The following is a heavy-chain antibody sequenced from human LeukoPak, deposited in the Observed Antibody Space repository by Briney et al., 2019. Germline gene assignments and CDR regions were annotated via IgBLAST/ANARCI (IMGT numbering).Heavy chain of an antibody. J-gene: IGHJ4*02. CDR3: ARDGSGWYYFDY. CDR2: IYYSGST. Sequence: SETLSLTCSVSGGSISSYYWSWIRQPPGKGQEWIGYIYYSGSTDYNPSLKSRVTISVDTSKNQFSLKLSSVTAADTAVYYCARDGSGWYYFDYWGQGPLVTVSS. V-gene: IGHV4-59*01. CDR1: GGSISSYY. D-gene: IGHD6-19*01.